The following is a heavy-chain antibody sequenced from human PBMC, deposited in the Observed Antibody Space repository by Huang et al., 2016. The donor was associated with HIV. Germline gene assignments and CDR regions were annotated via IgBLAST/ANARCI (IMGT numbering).Heavy chain of an antibody. J-gene: IGHJ4*02. Sequence: QVQLVQSGAEVKKPGASVKVSCKASGYTFSNYDINWVRQAPGQALEWMGGMNRNSGNTGDARKCQGRVTRTRSTSISTAYRELSRLRFEDTAVYYCATLPPVNYGRSGGRVRDYWGQGSLVTVSS. V-gene: IGHV1-8*01. D-gene: IGHD2-15*01. CDR1: GYTFSNYD. CDR3: ATLPPVNYGRSGGRVRDY. CDR2: MNRNSGNT.